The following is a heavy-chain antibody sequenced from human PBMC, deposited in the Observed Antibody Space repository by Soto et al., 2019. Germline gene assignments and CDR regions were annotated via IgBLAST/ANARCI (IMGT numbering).Heavy chain of an antibody. CDR3: TTGLLLLYDSSGYY. D-gene: IGHD3-22*01. Sequence: PGGSLRLSCAASGFTFSNAWMSWVRQAPGKGLEWVGRIKSKTDGGTTDYAAPVKGRFTISRDDSKNTLYLQMNSLKTENTAVYYCTTGLLLLYDSSGYYWGQGTLVTVSA. J-gene: IGHJ4*02. V-gene: IGHV3-15*01. CDR1: GFTFSNAW. CDR2: IKSKTDGGTT.